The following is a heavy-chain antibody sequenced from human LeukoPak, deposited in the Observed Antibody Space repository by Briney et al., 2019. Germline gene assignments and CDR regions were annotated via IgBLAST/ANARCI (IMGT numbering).Heavy chain of an antibody. J-gene: IGHJ4*02. CDR1: GGTFSSYA. D-gene: IGHD3-22*01. CDR2: IIPIFGTA. CDR3: ASGYDSSGYYPWYFDY. Sequence: ASVKVSCKASGGTFSSYAISWVRQAPGQGLEWMGGIIPIFGTANYAQKFQGRVTITTDESTSTAYMELSSLRSEDTAVYYCASGYDSSGYYPWYFDYWGQGTLVTVSS. V-gene: IGHV1-69*05.